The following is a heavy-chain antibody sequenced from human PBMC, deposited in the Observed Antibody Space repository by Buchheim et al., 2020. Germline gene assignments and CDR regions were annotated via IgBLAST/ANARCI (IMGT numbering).Heavy chain of an antibody. CDR2: ISYDGSNK. Sequence: QVQLVESGGGVVQPGRSLRLSCAASGFTFSSYAMHWVRQAPGKGLEWVAVISYDGSNKYYADSVKGRFTISRDNSKNTPYLQMNSLRAEDTAVYYCARDAGSGYYYGFDYWGQGTL. D-gene: IGHD3-22*01. CDR3: ARDAGSGYYYGFDY. CDR1: GFTFSSYA. V-gene: IGHV3-30*04. J-gene: IGHJ4*02.